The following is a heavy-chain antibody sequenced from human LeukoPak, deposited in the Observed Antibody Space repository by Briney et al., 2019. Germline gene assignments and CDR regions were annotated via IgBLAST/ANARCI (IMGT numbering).Heavy chain of an antibody. Sequence: ASVKVSCKASGYTFTSYYMHWVRQAPGQGLEWMGIINPSGGSTSYAQKFQGRVTMTRDTSTSTVYMELSGLRSEDTAVYYCARDLNSGSYYRYYYYMDVWGKGTTVTISS. D-gene: IGHD1-26*01. CDR1: GYTFTSYY. CDR2: INPSGGST. V-gene: IGHV1-46*01. J-gene: IGHJ6*03. CDR3: ARDLNSGSYYRYYYYMDV.